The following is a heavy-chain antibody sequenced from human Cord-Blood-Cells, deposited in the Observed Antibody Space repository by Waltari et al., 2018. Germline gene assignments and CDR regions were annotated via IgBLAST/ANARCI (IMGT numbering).Heavy chain of an antibody. CDR2: IIPIFGTA. CDR3: AREGGSSSSFDY. J-gene: IGHJ4*02. V-gene: IGHV1-69*01. CDR1: GGTFSSYA. Sequence: QVQLVQSGAAVKKPGSSVKVSCKSSGGTFSSYAISWVRQAPGQGLAWMGGIIPIFGTANYAQKFQGRVTITADESTSTSYMELSSLSSEDTAVYYCAREGGSSSSFDYWGQGTLVTVSS. D-gene: IGHD6-6*01.